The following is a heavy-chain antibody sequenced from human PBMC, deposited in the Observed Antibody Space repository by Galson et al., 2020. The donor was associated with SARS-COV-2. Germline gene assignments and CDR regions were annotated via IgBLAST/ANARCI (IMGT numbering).Heavy chain of an antibody. CDR2: ISGGGGST. CDR1: GYTFSRYA. Sequence: GGSRRLSCAASGYTFSRYALAWVRQAPGKGLEWVSGISGGGGSTYYVDSVKGRFTISRDTSQNTVHLQMSSLRAEDTAVYYCAKDRGNDYGDQLDFWGKGTLVTVS. J-gene: IGHJ4*02. CDR3: AKDRGNDYGDQLDF. D-gene: IGHD4-17*01. V-gene: IGHV3-23*01.